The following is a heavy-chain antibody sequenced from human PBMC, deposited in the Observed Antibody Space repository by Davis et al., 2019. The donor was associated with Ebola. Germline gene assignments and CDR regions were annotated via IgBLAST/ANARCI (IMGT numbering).Heavy chain of an antibody. CDR2: IRSKANSYAT. CDR1: GFTFSGSA. D-gene: IGHD6-6*01. V-gene: IGHV3-73*01. Sequence: GESLKISCAASGFTFSGSAMHWVRQASVKGLEWVGRIRSKANSYATAYAASVKGRFTISRDDSKNTAYLQMNSLKTEDTAVYYCTSSSPDYWGQGTLVTVSS. CDR3: TSSSPDY. J-gene: IGHJ4*02.